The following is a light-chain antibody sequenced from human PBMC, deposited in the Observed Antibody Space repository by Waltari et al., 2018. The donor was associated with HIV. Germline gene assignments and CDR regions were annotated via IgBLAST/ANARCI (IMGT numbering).Light chain of an antibody. CDR2: DVS. CDR1: SSDVGGYTY. CDR3: SSYTSSSTLYVV. J-gene: IGLJ2*01. Sequence: QSALTQPASVSGSPGQSITISCTGTSSDVGGYTYVSWYQQHPGKAPTLMIYDVSYRPSGVSNRFSGSKSGNTASLTISGLQAEDEADYYCSSYTSSSTLYVVFGGGTKLTVL. V-gene: IGLV2-14*01.